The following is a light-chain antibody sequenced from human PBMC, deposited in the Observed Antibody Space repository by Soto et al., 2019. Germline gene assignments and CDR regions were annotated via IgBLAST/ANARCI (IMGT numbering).Light chain of an antibody. V-gene: IGLV2-14*01. CDR1: SSDVGRYNY. J-gene: IGLJ1*01. Sequence: QSALTQPASVSGSPGQSITISCTGTSSDVGRYNYVSWYQQHPGKAPKLMIHDVSNRPSGVSNRFSGSKSGNTASLTISGLQAEDEADYYCSLYTGSGTRVFGTGTKLTVL. CDR2: DVS. CDR3: SLYTGSGTRV.